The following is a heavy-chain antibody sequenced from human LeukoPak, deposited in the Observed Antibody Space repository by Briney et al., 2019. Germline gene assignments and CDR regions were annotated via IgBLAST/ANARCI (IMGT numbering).Heavy chain of an antibody. CDR3: AREPYDFWSGYQYCFDY. V-gene: IGHV4-38-2*02. J-gene: IGHJ4*02. CDR2: IYHSGST. D-gene: IGHD3-3*01. CDR1: GYSISSGYY. Sequence: SETLSLTCTVSGYSISSGYYWGWIRQPPGKGLEWIGSIYHSGSTYYNPSLKSRVTISVDTSKNQFSLKLSSVTAADTAVYYCAREPYDFWSGYQYCFDYWGQGTLVTVSS.